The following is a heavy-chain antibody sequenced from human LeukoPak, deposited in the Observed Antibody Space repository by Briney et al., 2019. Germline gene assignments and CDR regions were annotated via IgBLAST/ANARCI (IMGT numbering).Heavy chain of an antibody. CDR2: INGDGYA. CDR3: ARDPNGDYVGAFDF. Sequence: GGSLRLSCAASRFTLSNYALTWVRQAPGEGLGWGSSINGDGYAWYADSVKGRFTISRDNSKNTLYLQMNSLRAEDTAIYYCARDPNGDYVGAFDFWGQGTMVTVSS. CDR1: RFTLSNYA. V-gene: IGHV3-23*01. D-gene: IGHD4-17*01. J-gene: IGHJ3*01.